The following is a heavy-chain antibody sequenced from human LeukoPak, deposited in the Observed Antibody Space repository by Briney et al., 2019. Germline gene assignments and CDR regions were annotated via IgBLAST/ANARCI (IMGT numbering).Heavy chain of an antibody. J-gene: IGHJ4*02. D-gene: IGHD6-19*01. CDR3: ARGGKQWRGGNYFDS. Sequence: GESLKISCKGSGYSFTSYWIGWVRQMPGKGLEWMGWITTGRGETRYSQEFQRRITFTRDTSASTVYMDLSDLRSEDTAVYYCARGGKQWRGGNYFDSWGQGTLVAVSS. CDR1: GYSFTSYW. CDR2: ITTGRGET. V-gene: IGHV1-3*03.